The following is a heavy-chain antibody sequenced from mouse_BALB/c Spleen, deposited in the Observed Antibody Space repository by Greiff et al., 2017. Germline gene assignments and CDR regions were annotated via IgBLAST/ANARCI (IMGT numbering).Heavy chain of an antibody. J-gene: IGHJ3*01. D-gene: IGHD4-1*01. CDR1: GYTFTSYN. CDR3: ARDGELGRGFAY. Sequence: QVQLQQPGAELVKPGASVKMSCKASGYTFTSYNMHWVKQTPGQGLEWIGAIYPGNGDTSYNQKFKGKATLTADKSSSTAYMQLSSLTSEDSAVYYCARDGELGRGFAYWGQGTLVTVSA. CDR2: IYPGNGDT. V-gene: IGHV1-12*01.